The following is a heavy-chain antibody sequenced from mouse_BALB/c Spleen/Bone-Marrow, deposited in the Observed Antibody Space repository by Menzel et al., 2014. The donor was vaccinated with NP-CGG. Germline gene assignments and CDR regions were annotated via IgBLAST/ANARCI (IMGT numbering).Heavy chain of an antibody. CDR3: ARYDDGYHSYYAMDY. CDR2: ISSGSSTI. J-gene: IGHJ4*01. Sequence: EVQGVESGGGLVQPGGSRKLSCAASGFTFSSFGMHWVRQAPEKGLEWVAYISSGSSTIDYADTVKGRFTISRDNPKNTLFLQMTSLRSEDTAMYYCARYDDGYHSYYAMDYWGQGTSVTVSS. CDR1: GFTFSSFG. V-gene: IGHV5-17*02. D-gene: IGHD2-3*01.